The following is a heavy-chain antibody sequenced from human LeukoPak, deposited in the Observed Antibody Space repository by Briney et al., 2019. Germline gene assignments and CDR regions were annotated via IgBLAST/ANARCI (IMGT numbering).Heavy chain of an antibody. D-gene: IGHD2-2*01. CDR1: GGTFSSYA. Sequence: SVKVSCKASGGTFSSYAISWVRQAPGQGLEWMGGIIPIFGTANYAQKFQGRVTITADESTSTAYMEPSSLRSEDTAVYYCAREDIVVVPAAANYYYGMDVWGQGTSVTVSS. J-gene: IGHJ6*02. V-gene: IGHV1-69*13. CDR3: AREDIVVVPAAANYYYGMDV. CDR2: IIPIFGTA.